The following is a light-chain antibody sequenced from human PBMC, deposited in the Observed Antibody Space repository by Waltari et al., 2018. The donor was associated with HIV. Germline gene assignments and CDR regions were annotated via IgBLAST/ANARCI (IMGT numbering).Light chain of an antibody. CDR1: RSDIRAYDF. Sequence: QSALTQPPSASGSLGPSVTISCTGSRSDIRAYDFVSWFQQHPHRAPKRLLYEVTRRPSTVSDLFSGSRSGNTAFLTVAGLQPDDEATYFCSSYGDSLKVLFGGGTNVTVL. CDR2: EVT. V-gene: IGLV2-8*01. CDR3: SSYGDSLKVL. J-gene: IGLJ2*01.